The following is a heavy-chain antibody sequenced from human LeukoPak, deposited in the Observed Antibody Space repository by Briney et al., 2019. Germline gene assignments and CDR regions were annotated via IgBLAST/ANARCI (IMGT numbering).Heavy chain of an antibody. CDR1: GFTFSNYA. CDR2: ISSSSSYI. D-gene: IGHD5-12*01. J-gene: IGHJ4*02. CDR3: ARDRHKLVDIVAGILDY. Sequence: GGSLRLSCAASGFTFSNYAMHWVRQAPGKGLEWVSSISSSSSYIYYADSVKGRFTISRDNAKNSLYLQMNSLRAEDTAVYYCARDRHKLVDIVAGILDYWGQGTLVTVSS. V-gene: IGHV3-21*04.